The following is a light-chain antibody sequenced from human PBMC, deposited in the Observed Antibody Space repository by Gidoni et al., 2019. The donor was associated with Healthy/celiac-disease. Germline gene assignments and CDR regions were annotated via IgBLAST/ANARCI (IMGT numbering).Light chain of an antibody. Sequence: IVLTQSPATLSLSPGERATLSCRASQSVSSYLAWYQQKPGQAPRLLIYDASNRATGTPARFSGSGSGTDFTLTISSLEPEDFAVYYCQQRSNWLFTFGPGTKVDIK. V-gene: IGKV3-11*01. J-gene: IGKJ3*01. CDR2: DAS. CDR3: QQRSNWLFT. CDR1: QSVSSY.